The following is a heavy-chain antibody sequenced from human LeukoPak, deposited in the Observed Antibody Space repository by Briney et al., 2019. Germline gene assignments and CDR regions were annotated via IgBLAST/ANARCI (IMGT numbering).Heavy chain of an antibody. CDR1: GFTVSNNY. V-gene: IGHV3-53*01. J-gene: IGHJ4*02. Sequence: GGSLRLSCAASGFTVSNNYMTWVRQAPGKGLEWVSLISTGGSPYYTDSVKGRFTISRDSSKNTLFLQMNSLRAEDTAVYYCVRGFRGYSFEYWGQGTLVTVSS. CDR3: VRGFRGYSFEY. CDR2: ISTGGSP.